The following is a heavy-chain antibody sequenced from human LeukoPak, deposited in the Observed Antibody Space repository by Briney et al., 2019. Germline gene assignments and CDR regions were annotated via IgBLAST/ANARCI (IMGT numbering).Heavy chain of an antibody. CDR1: GFTFDNYG. V-gene: IGHV3-20*04. CDR3: ARDPTYYSVSGTYRYFDY. D-gene: IGHD3-10*01. J-gene: IGHJ4*02. CDR2: IFWNGGST. Sequence: GGSLRLSCAASGFTFDNYGMSWVRQAPGKGLEWVSGIFWNGGSTSYADSVKGRFTISRDNAKNSLYLQMNSLRAEDTALYYCARDPTYYSVSGTYRYFDYWGPGTLVTVSA.